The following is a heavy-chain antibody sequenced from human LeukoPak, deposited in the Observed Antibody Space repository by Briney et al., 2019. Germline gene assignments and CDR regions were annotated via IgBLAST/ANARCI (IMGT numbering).Heavy chain of an antibody. CDR3: AKGKAYRNSGWQINYWYFDL. Sequence: PGASLRLSCAASGFTFSSYAMSWVRQAPGKALEWVSAISGSGGSTYYADSVKGRFTISRDNSKNTLYLQMNSLRAEDTAVYYCAKGKAYRNSGWQINYWYFDLWGRGTLVTVSS. CDR1: GFTFSSYA. D-gene: IGHD6-19*01. V-gene: IGHV3-23*01. CDR2: ISGSGGST. J-gene: IGHJ2*01.